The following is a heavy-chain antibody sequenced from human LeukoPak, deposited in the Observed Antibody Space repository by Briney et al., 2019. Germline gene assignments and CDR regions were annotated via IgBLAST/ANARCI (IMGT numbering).Heavy chain of an antibody. J-gene: IGHJ4*02. CDR1: GYTFTSYD. D-gene: IGHD3-22*01. CDR3: ARSEGYYDGPDY. V-gene: IGHV1-8*03. Sequence: ASVKVSCKVSGYTFTSYDINWVRQATGQGLEWMGWMNPNSGNTGYAQKFQGRVTTTRNTSISTAYMELSSLRSEDTAVYYCARSEGYYDGPDYWGQGTLVTVSS. CDR2: MNPNSGNT.